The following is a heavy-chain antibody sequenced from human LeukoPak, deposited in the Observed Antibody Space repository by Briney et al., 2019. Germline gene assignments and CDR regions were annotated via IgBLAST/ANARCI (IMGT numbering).Heavy chain of an antibody. Sequence: SETLSLTCTVSGGSISSYYWSWIRQPPGKGLEWIGYIYYSGSTNYNPSLKSRVTISVDTSKNQFSLKLSSVTAADTAVYYCARDRAMVRGVIHWFDPWGQGTLVTVSS. CDR2: IYYSGST. CDR1: GGSISSYY. V-gene: IGHV4-59*01. D-gene: IGHD3-10*01. CDR3: ARDRAMVRGVIHWFDP. J-gene: IGHJ5*02.